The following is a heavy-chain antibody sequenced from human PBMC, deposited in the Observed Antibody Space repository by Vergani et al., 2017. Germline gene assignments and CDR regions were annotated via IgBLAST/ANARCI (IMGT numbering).Heavy chain of an antibody. Sequence: QVQLVQSGAEVKKPGSSVKLSCKASGGTFSSYAISWVRQAPGQGLEWMGRIIPIFGTANYAKTFQGRVRITADESTSTAYMELSSLSSEDTAVYYCAGDRGYYYDSSGYGTDYWGQGTLVTVSS. V-gene: IGHV1-69*13. CDR1: GGTFSSYA. CDR3: AGDRGYYYDSSGYGTDY. J-gene: IGHJ4*02. CDR2: IIPIFGTA. D-gene: IGHD3-22*01.